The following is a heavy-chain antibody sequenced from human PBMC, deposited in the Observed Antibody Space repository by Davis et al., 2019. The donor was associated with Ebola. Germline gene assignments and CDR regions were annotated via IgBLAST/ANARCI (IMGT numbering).Heavy chain of an antibody. CDR1: RGSVSSGTYY. D-gene: IGHD5-24*01. V-gene: IGHV4-61*01. Sequence: SETLSLTCTVSRGSVSSGTYYWNWIRQTPGKGLEWIGYISYSGNTNYNPSLKSRVTISVDTPKKQFSLTLSSVTAADTAVYYCARDGDGYNVGWFDPWGQGTLVTVSS. CDR2: ISYSGNT. CDR3: ARDGDGYNVGWFDP. J-gene: IGHJ5*02.